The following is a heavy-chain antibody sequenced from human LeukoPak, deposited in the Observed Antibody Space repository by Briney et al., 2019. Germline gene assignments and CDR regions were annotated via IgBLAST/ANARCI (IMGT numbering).Heavy chain of an antibody. D-gene: IGHD4-17*01. Sequence: SVKVSCKASGGTFSSYAISWVRQAPGQGLEWMGGIIPIFGTANYAQKFQGRVTITTDESTSTAYMELSSLRSEDTAVYYCARVGGHDYGDYAFDYWGQGTLVTVSS. J-gene: IGHJ4*02. CDR3: ARVGGHDYGDYAFDY. V-gene: IGHV1-69*05. CDR1: GGTFSSYA. CDR2: IIPIFGTA.